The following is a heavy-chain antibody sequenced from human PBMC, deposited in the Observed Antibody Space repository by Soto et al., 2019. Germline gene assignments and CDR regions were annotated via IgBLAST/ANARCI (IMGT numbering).Heavy chain of an antibody. CDR3: ARAGVRYYYPMDV. D-gene: IGHD3-10*02. J-gene: IGHJ6*02. V-gene: IGHV4-59*01. CDR2: IYYSGNT. CDR1: GGSISSYY. Sequence: SETLSLTCTVSGGSISSYYWSWIRQPPGKGLEWIGYIYYSGNTDYNPSLQSRVTISVDTSKNQFSLKLSSVSAADTALYYCARAGVRYYYPMDVWGQGTTVTVS.